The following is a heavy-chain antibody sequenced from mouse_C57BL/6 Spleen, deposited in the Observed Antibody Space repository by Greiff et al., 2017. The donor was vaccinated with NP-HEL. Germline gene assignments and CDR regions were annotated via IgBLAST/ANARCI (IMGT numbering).Heavy chain of an antibody. CDR2: IDPSDSET. CDR1: GYTFTSYW. D-gene: IGHD1-1*01. V-gene: IGHV1-52*01. CDR3: ARSVGYNGSRAWFAY. J-gene: IGHJ3*01. Sequence: QVQLQQSGAELVRPGSSVKLSCKASGYTFTSYWMHWVKQRPIQGLEWIGNIDPSDSETHYNQKFKDKATLTVDKSSSTAYMQLSSLTSEDSAVYYVARSVGYNGSRAWFAYWGQGTLVTVSA.